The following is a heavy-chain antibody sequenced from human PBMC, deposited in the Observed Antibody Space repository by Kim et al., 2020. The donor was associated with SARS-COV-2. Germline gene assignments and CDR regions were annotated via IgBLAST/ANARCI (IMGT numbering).Heavy chain of an antibody. Sequence: ASVKVSCKASGYTFTSYGISWVRQAPGQGLEWMGWISAYNGNTNYAQKLQGRVTMTTDTSTSTAYMELRSLRSDDTAVYYCARDRTPTRHSGSYGWGYYWGQGTLVTVSS. J-gene: IGHJ4*02. CDR2: ISAYNGNT. V-gene: IGHV1-18*01. D-gene: IGHD1-26*01. CDR1: GYTFTSYG. CDR3: ARDRTPTRHSGSYGWGYY.